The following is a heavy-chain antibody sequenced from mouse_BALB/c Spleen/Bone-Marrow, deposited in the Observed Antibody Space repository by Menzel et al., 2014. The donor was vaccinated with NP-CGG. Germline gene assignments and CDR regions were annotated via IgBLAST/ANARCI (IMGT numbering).Heavy chain of an antibody. V-gene: IGHV14-3*02. CDR2: IDPANGNT. J-gene: IGHJ3*01. D-gene: IGHD1-1*01. Sequence: EVQLQQSGAELVKPGASVKLSCTASGFNIKDTYMHWVKQRPEQGLEWIGRIDPANGNTKYDPKFQGKATITADTSSNTAYLQHSSMTSEDAAVYYCARYNCGSSQFAYWGQGTLVTVSA. CDR3: ARYNCGSSQFAY. CDR1: GFNIKDTY.